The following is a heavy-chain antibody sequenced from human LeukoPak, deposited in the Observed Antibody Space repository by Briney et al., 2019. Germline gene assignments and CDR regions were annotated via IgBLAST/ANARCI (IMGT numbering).Heavy chain of an antibody. CDR3: ARGRNGNSSSWYRYYYYYYGMDV. CDR1: GGSISSYY. D-gene: IGHD6-13*01. J-gene: IGHJ6*02. Sequence: SETLSLTCTVSGGSISSYYWSWIRQPPGKGLEWIGYIYYSGSTNYNPSLKSRVTISVDTSKNQFSLKLSSVTAADTAVYYCARGRNGNSSSWYRYYYYYYGMDVWGQGTTVTVSS. CDR2: IYYSGST. V-gene: IGHV4-59*01.